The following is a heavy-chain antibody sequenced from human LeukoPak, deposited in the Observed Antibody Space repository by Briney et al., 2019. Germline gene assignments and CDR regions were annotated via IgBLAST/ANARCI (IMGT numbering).Heavy chain of an antibody. CDR1: GFTFSSYW. Sequence: PGRSLRLSCAASGFTFSSYWMSWVRQAPGKGLEWVANIKQDGSEKYYVDSVKGRFTISRDNAKNSLYLQMNSLRAEDTAVYYCAKVTMIVVGSAFDIWGQGTMVTVSS. V-gene: IGHV3-7*03. J-gene: IGHJ3*02. CDR2: IKQDGSEK. D-gene: IGHD3-22*01. CDR3: AKVTMIVVGSAFDI.